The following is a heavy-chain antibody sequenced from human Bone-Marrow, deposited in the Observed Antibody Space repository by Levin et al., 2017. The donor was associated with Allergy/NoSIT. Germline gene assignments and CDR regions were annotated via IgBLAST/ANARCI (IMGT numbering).Heavy chain of an antibody. Sequence: SETLSLTCVVSGDSITNSNWWSWVRQPPGKGLEWIGDIYHSGDYNYNPSLKRRLTMSIDESKNKFSLKLRSVTAADTAVYFCARALTSPDYYGSGNYNPKDYYGMDVWGQGTTVTVSS. CDR2: IYHSGDY. D-gene: IGHD3-10*01. CDR3: ARALTSPDYYGSGNYNPKDYYGMDV. J-gene: IGHJ6*02. V-gene: IGHV4/OR15-8*02. CDR1: GDSITNSNW.